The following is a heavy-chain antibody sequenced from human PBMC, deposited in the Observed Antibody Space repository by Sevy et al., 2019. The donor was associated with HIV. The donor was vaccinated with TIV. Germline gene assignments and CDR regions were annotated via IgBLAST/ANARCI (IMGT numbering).Heavy chain of an antibody. J-gene: IGHJ4*02. CDR1: GFTFNNYW. CDR3: ARSWDYWGQMGY. CDR2: IKQDGSDK. Sequence: GGSLRLSCAASGFTFNNYWMTWVRQAPGKGLEWVANIKQDGSDKYYMESVKGRFNLSRDNTKNSLYLQLNSLRAEDTAVYYCARSWDYWGQMGYWGQGTLVTVSS. D-gene: IGHD7-27*01. V-gene: IGHV3-7*03.